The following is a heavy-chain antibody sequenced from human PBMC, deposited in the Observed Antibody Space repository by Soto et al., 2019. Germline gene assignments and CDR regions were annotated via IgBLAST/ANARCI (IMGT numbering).Heavy chain of an antibody. J-gene: IGHJ4*02. CDR2: IIPILGIA. CDR1: GGTFSSYT. Sequence: ASVKVSCKASGGTFSSYTISWVRQAPGQGLEWMGRIIPILGIANYAQKFQGRVTITADKSTSTAYMELSSLRSEDTAVYYCARSYGSADISAAPQPDYWGQGTLVTVSS. V-gene: IGHV1-69*02. CDR3: ARSYGSADISAAPQPDY. D-gene: IGHD3-16*01.